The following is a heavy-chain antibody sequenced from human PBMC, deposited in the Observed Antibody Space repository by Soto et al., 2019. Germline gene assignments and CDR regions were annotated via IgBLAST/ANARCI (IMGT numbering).Heavy chain of an antibody. CDR2: TYYSGST. Sequence: SETLSLTCTVSGGSISSGGYYWSWIRQHPGKGLEWIGYTYYSGSTYYNPSLKSRVTISVDTSKNQFSLKLSSVTAADTAVYYCARGDVXVPAATPLSAHQLAFDPWGQGTLVSVSS. V-gene: IGHV4-31*03. D-gene: IGHD2-2*01. J-gene: IGHJ5*02. CDR3: ARGDVXVPAATPLSAHQLAFDP. CDR1: GGSISSGGYY.